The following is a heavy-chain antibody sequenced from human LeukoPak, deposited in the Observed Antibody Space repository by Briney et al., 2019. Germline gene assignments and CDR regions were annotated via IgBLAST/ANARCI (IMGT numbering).Heavy chain of an antibody. CDR1: GASITTYY. CDR3: ARGGSYGAYLDY. D-gene: IGHD1-26*01. J-gene: IGHJ4*02. V-gene: IGHV4-59*01. CDR2: IYYSGNT. Sequence: SETLSVTCSVSGASITTYYWSWFRDAPGKGLERIAYIYYSGNTNTYNPSLKSRATISLYTSRKYFSLELRSVTAADTAVYYCARGGSYGAYLDYWGQGALVIVSS.